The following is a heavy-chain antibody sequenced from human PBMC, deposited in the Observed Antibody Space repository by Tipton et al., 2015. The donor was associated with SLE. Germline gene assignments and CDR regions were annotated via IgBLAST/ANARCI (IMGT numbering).Heavy chain of an antibody. V-gene: IGHV3-21*01. CDR1: GFTFSSYS. CDR3: ARDQGIWAVAGLEAYDI. J-gene: IGHJ3*02. D-gene: IGHD6-19*01. CDR2: ISSSSSYI. Sequence: SLRLSCAASGFTFSSYSMNWVRQAPGKGLEWVSSISSSSSYIYYADSVKGRFTISRDNAKNSLYLQMNSLRAEDTAVYYCARDQGIWAVAGLEAYDIWGQGTMVTVSS.